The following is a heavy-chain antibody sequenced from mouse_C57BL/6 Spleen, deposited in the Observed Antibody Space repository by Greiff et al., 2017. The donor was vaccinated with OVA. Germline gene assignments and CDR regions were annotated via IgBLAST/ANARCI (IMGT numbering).Heavy chain of an antibody. V-gene: IGHV1-81*01. CDR2: IYPRSGHT. D-gene: IGHD1-1*01. Sequence: VQLVESGAELARPGASVTLSCKASGYTFTSYGISWVKQTPGQGLEWIGEIYPRSGHTSYNEQFKGKAIMTADKSSSTAYMARRSLTSEDSAVYFFARSITTVVAHWYFDVWGTGTTVTVSS. CDR1: GYTFTSYG. J-gene: IGHJ1*03. CDR3: ARSITTVVAHWYFDV.